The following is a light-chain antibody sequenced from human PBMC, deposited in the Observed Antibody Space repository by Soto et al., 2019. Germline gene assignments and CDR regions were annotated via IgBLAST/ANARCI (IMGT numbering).Light chain of an antibody. CDR1: QSLLHITGETF. CDR2: EVS. Sequence: DVVMTQTPLSLSVAPGQPASISCKSSQSLLHITGETFLFWYLQKPGQSPQLLIYEVSTRVSGVPDKFSGSGSRTDISVQLSRVEADGVGIYYCMQSRHLPPTFGQPTR. CDR3: MQSRHLPPT. V-gene: IGKV2-29*03. J-gene: IGKJ5*01.